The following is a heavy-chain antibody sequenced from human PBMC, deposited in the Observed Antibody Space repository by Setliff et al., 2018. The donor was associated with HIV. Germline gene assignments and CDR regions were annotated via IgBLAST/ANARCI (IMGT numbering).Heavy chain of an antibody. Sequence: SETLSLTCTVSGDTISSYYGSWIRQPPGKGLEWIGYIYHSGSTYYNPSLKSRVTISVDTSNNQFSLKLTSVTAADTAMYYCASFFVTTVTNQDYWGQGTPVTVSS. J-gene: IGHJ4*02. CDR1: GDTISSYY. CDR2: IYHSGST. CDR3: ASFFVTTVTNQDY. V-gene: IGHV4-59*04. D-gene: IGHD4-17*01.